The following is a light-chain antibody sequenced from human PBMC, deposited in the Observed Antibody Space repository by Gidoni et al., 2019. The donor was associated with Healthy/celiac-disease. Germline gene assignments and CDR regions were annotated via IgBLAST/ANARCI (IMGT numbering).Light chain of an antibody. CDR2: GAS. CDR3: QQYNNWPLT. V-gene: IGKV3-15*01. J-gene: IGKJ2*01. CDR1: QSVSSN. Sequence: EIVMTQSPATLSMSPGERATLSCRASQSVSSNLAWYQQKPGQAPRLLIYGASTRATGIPARFSGSGSGTEFTLTISSLQSEDFAVYYCQQYNNWPLTFGQXTKLEIK.